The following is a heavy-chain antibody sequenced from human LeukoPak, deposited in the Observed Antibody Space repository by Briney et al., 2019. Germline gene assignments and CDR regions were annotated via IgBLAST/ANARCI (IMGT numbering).Heavy chain of an antibody. CDR1: GFTLSRNW. Sequence: GGSLRLSCEASGFTLSRNWISWVRQAPGKGLEWVASINPDGSQKFYVDSVKGRFTISRDNTKSSLYLQMNSLGAEDTAMYYCAKLLGTVTTYDYWGQGTRVTVSS. CDR2: INPDGSQK. D-gene: IGHD1-1*01. V-gene: IGHV3-7*01. J-gene: IGHJ4*02. CDR3: AKLLGTVTTYDY.